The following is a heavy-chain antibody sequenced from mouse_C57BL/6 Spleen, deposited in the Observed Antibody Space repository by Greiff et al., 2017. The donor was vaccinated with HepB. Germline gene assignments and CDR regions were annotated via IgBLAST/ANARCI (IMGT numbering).Heavy chain of an antibody. CDR2: IRLKSDNYAT. CDR1: GFTFSNYW. V-gene: IGHV6-3*01. D-gene: IGHD2-4*01. CDR3: TLVSFYYENAMDY. J-gene: IGHJ4*01. Sequence: EVKLVESGGGLVQPGGSMKLSCVASGFTFSNYWMNWVRQSPEKGLEWVAQIRLKSDNYATHYAESVKGRFTISRDDSKSSVYLQMNNLRAEDTGIYYCTLVSFYYENAMDYWGQGTSVTVSS.